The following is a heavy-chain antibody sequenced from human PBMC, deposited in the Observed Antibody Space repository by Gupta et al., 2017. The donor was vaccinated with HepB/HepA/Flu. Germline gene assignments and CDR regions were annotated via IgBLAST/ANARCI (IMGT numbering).Heavy chain of an antibody. CDR1: GFTFSGYV. V-gene: IGHV3-23*01. CDR3: AKGKQWELPLDY. J-gene: IGHJ4*02. CDR2: ISGGGRST. Sequence: EVQLLESGGTLVQPGGSLRLSCAASGFTFSGYVMSWVRQAPGKGLQWVSSISGGGRSTYYADSVKGRFTLSRDNSKNTLYLQMNSLRAEDTALYYCAKGKQWELPLDYWGQGTLVTVSS. D-gene: IGHD1-26*01.